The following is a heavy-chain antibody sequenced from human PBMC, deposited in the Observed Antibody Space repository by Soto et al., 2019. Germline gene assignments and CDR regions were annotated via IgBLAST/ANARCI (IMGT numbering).Heavy chain of an antibody. Sequence: LRLSCAASGFTFSSYEMNWVRQAPGKGLEWVSYISSSGSTIYYADSVKGRFTISRDNAKNSLYLQMNSLRAEDTAVYYCARDLGIAAALDVWGQGTTVTVSS. CDR3: ARDLGIAAALDV. V-gene: IGHV3-48*03. J-gene: IGHJ6*02. D-gene: IGHD6-13*01. CDR1: GFTFSSYE. CDR2: ISSSGSTI.